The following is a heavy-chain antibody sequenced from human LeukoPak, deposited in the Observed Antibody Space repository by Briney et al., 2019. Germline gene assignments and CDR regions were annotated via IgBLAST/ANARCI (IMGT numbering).Heavy chain of an antibody. D-gene: IGHD5-12*01. Sequence: PGGSLRLSCAASGFTFSTYAMSWVRQAPGKGLEWLSALSGRGRDTYYADSVKGRFTISRDNSKNTLYLQMNSLRAEDTAVYYCVAWRIDYWGQGTLVTVSS. CDR1: GFTFSTYA. CDR2: LSGRGRDT. CDR3: VAWRIDY. V-gene: IGHV3-23*01. J-gene: IGHJ4*02.